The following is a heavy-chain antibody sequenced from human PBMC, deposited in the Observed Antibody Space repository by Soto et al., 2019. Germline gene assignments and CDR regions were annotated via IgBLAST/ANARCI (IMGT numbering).Heavy chain of an antibody. CDR1: GFTFSGSA. D-gene: IGHD1-7*01. CDR3: TRHGTLELDYYYYGMDV. V-gene: IGHV3-73*02. CDR2: IRSKANSYAT. J-gene: IGHJ6*02. Sequence: EVQLVESGGGLVQPGGSLKLSCAASGFTFSGSAMHWVRQASGKGLAWVGRIRSKANSYATAYAASVKGRFTISRDDSKNTAYLQMNSLKTEDTAVYYCTRHGTLELDYYYYGMDVWGQGTTVTVSS.